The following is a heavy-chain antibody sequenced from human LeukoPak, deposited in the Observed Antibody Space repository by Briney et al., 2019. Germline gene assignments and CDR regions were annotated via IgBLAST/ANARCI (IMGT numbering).Heavy chain of an antibody. CDR3: AKGTTYYDSSGYYLYYFDY. V-gene: IGHV3-13*01. J-gene: IGHJ4*02. Sequence: GGSLRLSCAASGFTFSSYDMHWVRQPTGKGLEWVSAIGTGGDTYYADSVKGRFTISRDNSKNTLYLQMNSLRAEDTAVYYCAKGTTYYDSSGYYLYYFDYWGQGTLVTVSS. CDR2: IGTGGDT. CDR1: GFTFSSYD. D-gene: IGHD3-22*01.